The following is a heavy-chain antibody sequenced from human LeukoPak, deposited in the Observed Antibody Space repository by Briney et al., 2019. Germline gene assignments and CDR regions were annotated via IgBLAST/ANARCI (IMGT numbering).Heavy chain of an antibody. CDR1: GYTFTSYD. V-gene: IGHV1-8*03. CDR3: ATVYSYDSSAYYRLDY. Sequence: GASVKVSCKASGYTFTSYDINWVRQASGQGLEWMGWMNPNTGNTGYAQKFQGRVTITRNTSISTVYMELSSLRSDDTAVYYCATVYSYDSSAYYRLDYWGQGSQVAVSS. CDR2: MNPNTGNT. D-gene: IGHD3-22*01. J-gene: IGHJ4*02.